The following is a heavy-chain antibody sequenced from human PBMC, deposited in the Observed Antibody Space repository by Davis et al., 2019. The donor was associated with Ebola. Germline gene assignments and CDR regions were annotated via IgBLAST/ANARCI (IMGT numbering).Heavy chain of an antibody. CDR2: IYYSGST. Sequence: PSETLSLTCAVYGGSFSSYYWSWIRQPPGKGLEWIGYIYYSGSTNYNPSLKSRVTISVDTSKNQYSLKLSSVTAADTAVYYCARGLLANIVVVPAAIFDPWGQGTLVTVSS. D-gene: IGHD2-2*01. J-gene: IGHJ5*02. CDR1: GGSFSSYY. V-gene: IGHV4-59*01. CDR3: ARGLLANIVVVPAAIFDP.